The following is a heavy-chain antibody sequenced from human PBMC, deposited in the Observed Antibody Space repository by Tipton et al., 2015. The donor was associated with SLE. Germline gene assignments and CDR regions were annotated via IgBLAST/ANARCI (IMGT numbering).Heavy chain of an antibody. Sequence: TLSLTCAVSGGSINSSNWWSWVRQPPGKGLEWIGEIYHSGSTNYNPSLESRVAISVDRSKNQFSLKLTSVTAADTAVYYCARDVVADWYFDLWGRGTLVTVSS. CDR3: ARDVVADWYFDL. CDR2: IYHSGST. V-gene: IGHV4-4*02. CDR1: GGSINSSNW. J-gene: IGHJ2*01. D-gene: IGHD2-21*01.